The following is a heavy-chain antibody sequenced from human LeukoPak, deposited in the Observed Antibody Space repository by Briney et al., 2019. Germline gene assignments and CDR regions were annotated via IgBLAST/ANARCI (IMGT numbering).Heavy chain of an antibody. CDR3: ARGPGDSSGYYRLFWYY. J-gene: IGHJ4*02. CDR1: GGTFSSYA. CDR2: IIPIFGTA. Sequence: SVKVSCKASGGTFSSYAISWVRQAPGQGLEWMGGIIPIFGTANYAQKFQGRVTITTDESTSTAYMELSSLRSEDTDVYYCARGPGDSSGYYRLFWYYWGQGTLVTVSS. D-gene: IGHD3-22*01. V-gene: IGHV1-69*05.